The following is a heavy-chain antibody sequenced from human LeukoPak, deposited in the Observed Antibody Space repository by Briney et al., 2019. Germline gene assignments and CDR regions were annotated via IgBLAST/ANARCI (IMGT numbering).Heavy chain of an antibody. Sequence: PGGSLRLSCAASGFTLSSYEMTWVCQAPGTGLEWVSYISSGGGLTFYADSVKGRFTISRDTAKNSLYLQMNNLRGEDTALYYCARDISSSTRAFDIWGQGTLVTVSS. D-gene: IGHD2-15*01. CDR1: GFTLSSYE. CDR2: ISSGGGLT. CDR3: ARDISSSTRAFDI. J-gene: IGHJ3*02. V-gene: IGHV3-48*03.